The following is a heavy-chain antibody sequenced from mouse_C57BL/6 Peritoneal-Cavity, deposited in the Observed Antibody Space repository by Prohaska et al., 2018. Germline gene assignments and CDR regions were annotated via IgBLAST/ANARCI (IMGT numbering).Heavy chain of an antibody. CDR2: IWTGGGT. CDR3: ARKEYYYGSSGYYAMDY. D-gene: IGHD1-1*01. V-gene: IGHV2-9-1*01. Sequence: QVQLKESGPGLVAPSQSLSITCTVSGFSFTSYAISWVRQPPGKGLEWLGVIWTGGGTHYNSALKSRLSISKDNSKSQVFLKMNSLQTDDTARYYCARKEYYYGSSGYYAMDYWGQGTSVTVSS. CDR1: GFSFTSYA. J-gene: IGHJ4*01.